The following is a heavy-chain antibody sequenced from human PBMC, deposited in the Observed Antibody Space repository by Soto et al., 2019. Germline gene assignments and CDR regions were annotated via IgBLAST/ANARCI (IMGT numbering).Heavy chain of an antibody. J-gene: IGHJ4*02. V-gene: IGHV3-48*03. CDR3: ARETHFIDY. CDR2: ISSTGTSM. Sequence: PGGSLRLSCAASGFTFSSYGMNWVRQAPGKGLEWVSYISSTGTSMDYADSVKGRFTISRDNAKNSLHLQLNSLRDEDTAVYYCARETHFIDYWGQGTLVSVSA. CDR1: GFTFSSYG.